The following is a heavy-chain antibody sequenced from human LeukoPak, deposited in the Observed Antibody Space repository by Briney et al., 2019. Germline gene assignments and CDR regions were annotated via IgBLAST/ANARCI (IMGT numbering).Heavy chain of an antibody. V-gene: IGHV3-48*01. J-gene: IGHJ4*02. CDR1: GFTFSTFG. CDR3: ARMSTGYYDDY. Sequence: PGGSLRPSCVASGFTFSTFGMNWVRQAPGKGLEWVSYVSSSRTTMYYADSVKGRFTISRDDAKSSLYLQMNSLRAEDTALYYCARMSTGYYDDYWGQGTLVAVSS. D-gene: IGHD3-9*01. CDR2: VSSSRTTM.